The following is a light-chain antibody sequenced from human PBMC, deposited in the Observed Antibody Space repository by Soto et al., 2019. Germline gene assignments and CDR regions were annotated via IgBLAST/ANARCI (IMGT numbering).Light chain of an antibody. CDR2: DAI. CDR1: QSVSNN. Sequence: EIVMPQSPATLSVSPGERATLSCRARQSVSNNLAWYQQRPGQAPRLLIYDAIIRAPDVPARFSGSGSGTEFTLTISSLQPDDFATYYCQHYNSYSDAFGQGTKVDIK. CDR3: QHYNSYSDA. V-gene: IGKV3-15*01. J-gene: IGKJ1*01.